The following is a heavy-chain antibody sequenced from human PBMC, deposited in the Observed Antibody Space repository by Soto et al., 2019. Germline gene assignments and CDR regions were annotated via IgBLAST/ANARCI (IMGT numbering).Heavy chain of an antibody. J-gene: IGHJ6*03. Sequence: GGSLRLSCAASGFTFSSYGMHWVRQAPGKGLEWVAVISYDGSNKYYADSVKGRFTISRDNSKNTLYLQMNSLRAEDTAVYYCGKDLRGYSSSPRGGMDVWGKGTTVTVSS. D-gene: IGHD6-13*01. CDR3: GKDLRGYSSSPRGGMDV. CDR1: GFTFSSYG. V-gene: IGHV3-30*18. CDR2: ISYDGSNK.